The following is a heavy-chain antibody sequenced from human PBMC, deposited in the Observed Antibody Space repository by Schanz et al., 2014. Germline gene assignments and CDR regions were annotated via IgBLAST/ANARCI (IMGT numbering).Heavy chain of an antibody. CDR1: GFSLNTYG. J-gene: IGHJ4*02. V-gene: IGHV3-33*01. Sequence: QAQLMESGGGVVQPGTSLILSCSVSGFSLNTYGIHWFRQPAGKGLEWVAVIWNNGVTKYYAASVRGRFTISRDRFQNTLYLRMSSLRAEDTAVYYCASPSGYSDYGTYFDFWGQGTLVTVSS. CDR2: IWNNGVTK. CDR3: ASPSGYSDYGTYFDF. D-gene: IGHD5-12*01.